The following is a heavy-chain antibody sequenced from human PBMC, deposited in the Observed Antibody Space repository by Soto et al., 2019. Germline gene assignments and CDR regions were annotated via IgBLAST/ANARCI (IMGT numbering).Heavy chain of an antibody. J-gene: IGHJ4*02. CDR3: ARVFLDYYFDF. D-gene: IGHD3-3*01. Sequence: GESLKISCAASGFTVSSNYMTWVRQAPGEGLEWVSLIYSGDNTYYADSVKGRFTISRDNSKNTLYLQMNSLRAEDTAVYYCARVFLDYYFDFWGQGTLVTVSS. CDR2: IYSGDNT. V-gene: IGHV3-53*01. CDR1: GFTVSSNY.